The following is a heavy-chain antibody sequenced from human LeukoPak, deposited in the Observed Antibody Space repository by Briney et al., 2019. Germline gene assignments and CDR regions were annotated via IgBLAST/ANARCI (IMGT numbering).Heavy chain of an antibody. Sequence: SETLSLTCTGSGGSISSSSYYWAWIRQPPGKGLEWIGSLYYSGSTYYSPSLKSRVTISVDTSKNQFSLKLTSVTAADTAVYYCARLQYHYYYMDAWGEGTTVTVSS. V-gene: IGHV4-39*01. J-gene: IGHJ6*03. D-gene: IGHD4-11*01. CDR3: ARLQYHYYYMDA. CDR2: LYYSGST. CDR1: GGSISSSSYY.